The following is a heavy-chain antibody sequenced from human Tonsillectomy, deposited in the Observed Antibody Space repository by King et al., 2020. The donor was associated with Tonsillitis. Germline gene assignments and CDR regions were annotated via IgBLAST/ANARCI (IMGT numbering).Heavy chain of an antibody. V-gene: IGHV3-15*01. J-gene: IGHJ4*02. D-gene: IGHD3-9*01. Sequence: VQLVESGGGLVKSGGSLRLSCAASGFTFSSAWMSWVRQAPGKGLEWVGRIKSKTDGGTTDYAAPVKGRFTISRDDSKNKLYLQMNSLKTEDTAVYFCTTEVYYDILTGYYSALFDYWGQGTLVTVSS. CDR2: IKSKTDGGTT. CDR3: TTEVYYDILTGYYSALFDY. CDR1: GFTFSSAW.